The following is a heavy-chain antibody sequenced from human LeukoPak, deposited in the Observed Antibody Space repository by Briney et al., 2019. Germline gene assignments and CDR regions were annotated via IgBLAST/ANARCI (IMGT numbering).Heavy chain of an antibody. J-gene: IGHJ4*02. V-gene: IGHV4-34*01. CDR2: INHSGST. CDR1: GGSFSGYY. CDR3: ARATNSGSIYFDY. Sequence: SETLSLTCAVYGGSFSGYYWSWIRQPPGKGPEWIGEINHSGSTNYNPSLKSRVTISVDMSKNQFSLKLSPVTAADTAVYYCARATNSGSIYFDYWGQGTLVTVSS. D-gene: IGHD3-10*01.